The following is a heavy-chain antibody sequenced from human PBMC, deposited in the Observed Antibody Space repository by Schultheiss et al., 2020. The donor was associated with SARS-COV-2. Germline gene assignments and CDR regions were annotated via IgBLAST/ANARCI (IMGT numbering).Heavy chain of an antibody. CDR2: ISYDGSNK. V-gene: IGHV3-30*04. CDR3: AILKQEPVDY. Sequence: GESLKISCAASGFTFSSYAMHWVRQAPGKGLEWVAVISYDGSNKYYADSVKGRFTISRDNSKNTLYLQMNSLRAEDTAVYYCAILKQEPVDYWGQGTLVTVSS. J-gene: IGHJ4*02. CDR1: GFTFSSYA. D-gene: IGHD6-13*01.